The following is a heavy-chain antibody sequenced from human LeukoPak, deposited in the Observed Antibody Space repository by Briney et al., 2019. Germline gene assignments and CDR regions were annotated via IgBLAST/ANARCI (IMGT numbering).Heavy chain of an antibody. V-gene: IGHV3-48*01. J-gene: IGHJ4*02. CDR2: INTNSGTI. CDR3: ARESDWNSLVDY. D-gene: IGHD1-1*01. CDR1: GFTFSSYR. Sequence: PGGSLRLSCEASGFTFSSYRMNWVRQAPGKGLEWVSFINTNSGTIYYADSVKGRFTISRDNVKNSLYLQMNSLRVEDTAVYYCARESDWNSLVDYWGQGTLVTVSS.